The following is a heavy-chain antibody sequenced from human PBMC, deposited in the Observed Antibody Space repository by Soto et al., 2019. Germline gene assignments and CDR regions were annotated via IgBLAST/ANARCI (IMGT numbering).Heavy chain of an antibody. D-gene: IGHD6-19*01. J-gene: IGHJ6*02. CDR1: GFTFSSYA. V-gene: IGHV3-23*01. Sequence: PGGSLRLSCAASGFTFSSYAMSWVRQAPGKGLEWVSAISGSGGSTYYADSVKGRFTISRDNSKNTLYLQMNSLRAEDTAVYYCARSSIAEAGIDYYYRMEVWGQGTTVTVSS. CDR3: ARSSIAEAGIDYYYRMEV. CDR2: ISGSGGST.